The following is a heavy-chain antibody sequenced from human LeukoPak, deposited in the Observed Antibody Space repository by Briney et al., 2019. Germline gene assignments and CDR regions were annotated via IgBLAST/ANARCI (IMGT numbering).Heavy chain of an antibody. J-gene: IGHJ5*02. D-gene: IGHD2-2*01. CDR3: ARDKGLSGYQLLVYNWFDP. CDR1: GFTLTSFD. CDR2: INTNTGNP. V-gene: IGHV7-4-1*02. Sequence: ASVKVSCKASGFTLTSFDINWVRQAPGQGLEWMGWINTNTGNPTYAQGFTGRFVFSLDTSVSTAYLQISSLKAEDTAVYYCARDKGLSGYQLLVYNWFDPWGQGTLVTVSS.